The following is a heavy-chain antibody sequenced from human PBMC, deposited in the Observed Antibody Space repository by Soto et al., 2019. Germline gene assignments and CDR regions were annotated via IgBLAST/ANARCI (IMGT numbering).Heavy chain of an antibody. Sequence: EVQLVESGGGLVQPGGSLRLSCAASGFTFSSYAMHWVRQAPGKGLEYVSAISSNGGSTYYANSVKGRFTISRDNSENTLYLQMGSLRAEDMAVYYCARDRTIARTNYYFDYWGQGTLVTVSS. CDR1: GFTFSSYA. V-gene: IGHV3-64*01. J-gene: IGHJ4*02. D-gene: IGHD1-1*01. CDR3: ARDRTIARTNYYFDY. CDR2: ISSNGGST.